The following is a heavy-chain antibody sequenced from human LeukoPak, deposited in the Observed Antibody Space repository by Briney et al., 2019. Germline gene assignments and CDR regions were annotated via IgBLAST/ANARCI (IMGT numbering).Heavy chain of an antibody. CDR1: GGTFSSPA. D-gene: IGHD2-8*01. J-gene: IGHJ4*01. V-gene: IGHV1-69*05. CDR3: AKEILSGRGVYYFDS. Sequence: GASVKVSCKASGGTFSSPAISWVRQAPGQGLEWMGRLIPIFDTINYAQKFQGRVTISTDESTSTSYMELSSLRSEDTAVYYCAKEILSGRGVYYFDSWGQGTQVTVSS. CDR2: LIPIFDTI.